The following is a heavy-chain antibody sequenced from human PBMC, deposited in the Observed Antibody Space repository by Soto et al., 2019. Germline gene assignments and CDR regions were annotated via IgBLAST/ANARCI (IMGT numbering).Heavy chain of an antibody. V-gene: IGHV1-8*01. Sequence: QVQLVQSGAEVKKPGASVKVSCKASGYTFTSYDINWVRQATGQGLEWMGWMNPNSGNTGYAQKFQGRVTMTRNTSITTPYMELSSLRAEGTAVYYCARLGEDGSSPDYWGQGPLVAVSS. J-gene: IGHJ4*02. D-gene: IGHD6-13*01. CDR1: GYTFTSYD. CDR3: ARLGEDGSSPDY. CDR2: MNPNSGNT.